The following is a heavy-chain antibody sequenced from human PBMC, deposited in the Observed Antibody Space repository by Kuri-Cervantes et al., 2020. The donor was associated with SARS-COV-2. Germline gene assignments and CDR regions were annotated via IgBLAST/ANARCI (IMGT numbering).Heavy chain of an antibody. CDR1: GFTFSSYS. D-gene: IGHD6-6*01. CDR2: INSSSSTI. V-gene: IGHV3-48*01. J-gene: IGHJ5*02. Sequence: GGSLRLSCAASGFTFSSYSMNWVRQAPGKGLEWVSYINSSSSTIYYADSVKGRFTISRDNAKNSLYLQMNSLRAEDTAVYYCARDRAYSSSEYNWFDPWGQGTLVTVSS. CDR3: ARDRAYSSSEYNWFDP.